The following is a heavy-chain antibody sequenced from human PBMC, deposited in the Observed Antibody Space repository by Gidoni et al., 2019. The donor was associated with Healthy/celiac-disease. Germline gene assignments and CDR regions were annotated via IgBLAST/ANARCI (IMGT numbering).Heavy chain of an antibody. D-gene: IGHD1-26*01. Sequence: EVQLVESGGGLVKPGRSLRLSCTAAGFTFGDYAMSWFRQAPGKGLGWVGFIRSKAYGGTTEYAASVKGRFTISRDDSKSIAYLQMNSLKTEDTAVYYCTRDYIVGATWFPEYFQHWGQGTLVTVSS. CDR1: GFTFGDYA. J-gene: IGHJ1*01. CDR2: IRSKAYGGTT. V-gene: IGHV3-49*05. CDR3: TRDYIVGATWFPEYFQH.